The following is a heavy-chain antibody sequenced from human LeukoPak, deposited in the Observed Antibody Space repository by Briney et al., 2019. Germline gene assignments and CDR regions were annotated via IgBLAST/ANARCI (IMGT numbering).Heavy chain of an antibody. CDR3: AKDPDSSGYLYYFDY. CDR2: ISGSGGST. CDR1: GFTFSSYA. J-gene: IGHJ4*02. D-gene: IGHD3-22*01. Sequence: PGGSLRLSCAASGFTFSSYAMSWVRQAPGKGLEGVSAISGSGGSTYYADSVKGRFTISRDNSKNTLYLQMNSLRAEDTAVYYCAKDPDSSGYLYYFDYWGQGTLVTVSS. V-gene: IGHV3-23*01.